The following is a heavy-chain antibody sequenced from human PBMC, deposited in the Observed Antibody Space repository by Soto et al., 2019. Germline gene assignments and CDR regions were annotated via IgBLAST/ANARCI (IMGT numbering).Heavy chain of an antibody. V-gene: IGHV3-21*01. CDR3: ARERHSASYPWFDR. J-gene: IGHJ5*02. CDR2: VSVSSTYI. D-gene: IGHD1-26*01. CDR1: GFTFSDYN. Sequence: GGSLRLSCTVSGFTFSDYNMNWVRQAPGKGLEWLSSVSVSSTYIYYADSVRDRFTVSRANAKNSLYLDMNNLRAEDTGVYYCARERHSASYPWFDRWGQGAMVTVSS.